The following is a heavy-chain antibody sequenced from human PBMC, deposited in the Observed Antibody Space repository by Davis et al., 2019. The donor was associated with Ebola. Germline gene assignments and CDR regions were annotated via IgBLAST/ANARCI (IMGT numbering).Heavy chain of an antibody. CDR3: ARGDRIGYSYDSNSFTY. CDR1: GGTFSSYA. J-gene: IGHJ4*01. Sequence: ASVKVSCKASGGTFSSYAMHWVRQAPGQRLEWMGWINPDKGNTKYSQKFQGRVTITRDTSASTAYMELSSLRSEDTAVYFCARGDRIGYSYDSNSFTYWGQGTLVTVSA. D-gene: IGHD3-22*01. CDR2: INPDKGNT. V-gene: IGHV1-3*01.